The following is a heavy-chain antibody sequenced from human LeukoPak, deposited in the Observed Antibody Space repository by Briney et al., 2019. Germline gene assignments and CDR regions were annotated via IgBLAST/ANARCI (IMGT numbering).Heavy chain of an antibody. Sequence: GGSLRLSCAASGFTFSSYSMNWVRQAPGKGLEWVSSISSSSSYIYYADSVKGRSTISRDNAKNSLYLQMNSLRAEDTAVYYCARDALPYYYDSSGYSLRLDPWGQGTLVTVSS. D-gene: IGHD3-22*01. CDR2: ISSSSSYI. CDR3: ARDALPYYYDSSGYSLRLDP. CDR1: GFTFSSYS. V-gene: IGHV3-21*01. J-gene: IGHJ5*02.